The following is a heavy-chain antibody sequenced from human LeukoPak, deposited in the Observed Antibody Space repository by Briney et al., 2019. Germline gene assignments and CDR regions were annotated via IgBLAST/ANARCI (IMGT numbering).Heavy chain of an antibody. Sequence: SETLSLTCTVSGGSISSTAYYWDWIRQPPGKGLEWIGSIYYSEATYYNSSLKSRVTISLNTSKNQFSLRLTSVTAADKAVYYCARQVSDYYYYYIDVWGKGATVTVSS. D-gene: IGHD5/OR15-5a*01. V-gene: IGHV4-39*01. J-gene: IGHJ6*03. CDR3: ARQVSDYYYYYIDV. CDR1: GGSISSTAYY. CDR2: IYYSEAT.